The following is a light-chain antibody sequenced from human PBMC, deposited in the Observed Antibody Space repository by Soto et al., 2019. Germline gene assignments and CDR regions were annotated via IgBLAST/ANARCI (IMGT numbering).Light chain of an antibody. J-gene: IGKJ2*01. CDR1: QSVSSN. CDR2: DAS. V-gene: IGKV3-15*01. CDR3: QQYDNWPDT. Sequence: EIVMTQSPATLSLSPGERATLSCRTSQSVSSNLAWYQQKPGQAPRLLIYDASTRATGLPARFSGSGSGTEFTLPISSLQAEDFVVYYCQQYDNWPDTFGQGTKLEIK.